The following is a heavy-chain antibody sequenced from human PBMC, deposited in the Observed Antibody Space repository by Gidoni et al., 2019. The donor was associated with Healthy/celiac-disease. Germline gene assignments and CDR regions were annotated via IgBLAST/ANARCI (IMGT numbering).Heavy chain of an antibody. CDR3: AKEGRYSGSYSNFDY. CDR2: ISGSGGST. J-gene: IGHJ4*02. Sequence: EVQLLESGGGLVQPGGSLRLPCAASGFTFSRYAMSWVRQAPGKGLEWVSAISGSGGSTYYADSVKGRFTISRDNSKNTLYLQMNSLRAEDTAVYYCAKEGRYSGSYSNFDYWGQGTLVTVSS. D-gene: IGHD1-26*01. CDR1: GFTFSRYA. V-gene: IGHV3-23*01.